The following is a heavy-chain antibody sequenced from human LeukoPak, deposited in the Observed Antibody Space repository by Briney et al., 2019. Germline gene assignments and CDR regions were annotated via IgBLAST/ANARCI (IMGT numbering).Heavy chain of an antibody. CDR3: TSPSGPYYYYNMDV. J-gene: IGHJ6*02. CDR2: IKRKTDGGAT. CDR1: GFTFSNAW. V-gene: IGHV3-15*01. D-gene: IGHD3-10*01. Sequence: GGSLRLSCAASGFTFSNAWMNWLRQAPGKGLEWVGRIKRKTDGGATDYAAPVKGRFTISRDDSKNTLYLHMNSLKTEDTGVYYCTSPSGPYYYYNMDVWGQGTTVTVSS.